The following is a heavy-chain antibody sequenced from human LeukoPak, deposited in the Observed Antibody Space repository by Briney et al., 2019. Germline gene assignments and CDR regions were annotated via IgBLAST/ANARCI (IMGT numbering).Heavy chain of an antibody. V-gene: IGHV1-18*01. CDR3: ARNPAKTGNFDP. CDR1: GYTFTSYG. D-gene: IGHD7-27*01. CDR2: ISAYNGNT. Sequence: GASVKVSCKASGYTFTSYGISWVRQAPGQGLEWMGWISAYNGNTNYAQKLQGRVTMTTDTSTSTAYMELNSLTSEDTAVYYCARNPAKTGNFDPWGQGTLVTVSS. J-gene: IGHJ5*02.